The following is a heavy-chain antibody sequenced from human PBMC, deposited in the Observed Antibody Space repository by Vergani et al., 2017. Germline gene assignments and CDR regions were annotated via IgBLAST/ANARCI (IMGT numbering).Heavy chain of an antibody. CDR1: GGTFSSYA. CDR2: NIPIFGTA. J-gene: IGHJ5*02. Sequence: QVQLVQSGAEVKKPGSSVKVSCKASGGTFSSYAISWVRQAPGQGLEWMGGNIPIFGTANYAQKFQGRVTITADESTSTASMELSSLRSEDTAVYYCARGNAAVDCVLSGSWFDPWGQGTLVTVSS. D-gene: IGHD6-19*01. V-gene: IGHV1-69*12. CDR3: ARGNAAVDCVLSGSWFDP.